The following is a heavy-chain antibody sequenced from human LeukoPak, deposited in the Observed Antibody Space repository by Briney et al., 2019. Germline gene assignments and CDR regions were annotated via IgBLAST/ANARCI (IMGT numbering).Heavy chain of an antibody. J-gene: IGHJ4*02. V-gene: IGHV3-33*01. CDR1: GFTFSSYG. CDR2: IWYDGSNK. CDR3: ARDGRGYSYGYTVGFDY. Sequence: PGGSLRLSCAASGFTFSSYGMHWVRQAPGKGLKWVAVIWYDGSNKYYADSVKGRFTISRDNSKNTLYLQMNSLRAEDTAVYYCARDGRGYSYGYTVGFDYWGQGTLVTVSS. D-gene: IGHD5-18*01.